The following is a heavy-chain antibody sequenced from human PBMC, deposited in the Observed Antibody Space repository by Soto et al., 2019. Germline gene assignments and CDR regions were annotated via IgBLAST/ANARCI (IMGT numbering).Heavy chain of an antibody. J-gene: IGHJ5*02. CDR3: ARGRGGYDILTGYYKNWFDP. CDR1: GGSINSGGYY. V-gene: IGHV4-31*03. Sequence: PSETLSLTCSVSGGSINSGGYYWNWIRQHPGKGLEWIGFIYYSGDTYYNPSLKSRVTISLDASKNQFSLMLSSVTAADTAVYYCARGRGGYDILTGYYKNWFDPWGQGTLVTVSS. CDR2: IYYSGDT. D-gene: IGHD3-9*01.